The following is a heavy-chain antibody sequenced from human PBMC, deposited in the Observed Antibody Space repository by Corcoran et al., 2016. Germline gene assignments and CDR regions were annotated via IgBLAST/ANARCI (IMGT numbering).Heavy chain of an antibody. J-gene: IGHJ4*02. V-gene: IGHV3-33*01. CDR3: ARTGVAATWGGPTYFDY. D-gene: IGHD2-15*01. Sequence: QVQLVESGGGVVQPGRSLRLSCAASGFTFSSSGMHWVRQAPGKGLEWVAVIWYDGSNKYYADSVKGRFTISRDNSKNTLYLQMNSLRAEDTAVYYCARTGVAATWGGPTYFDYWGQGTLVTGSS. CDR2: IWYDGSNK. CDR1: GFTFSSSG.